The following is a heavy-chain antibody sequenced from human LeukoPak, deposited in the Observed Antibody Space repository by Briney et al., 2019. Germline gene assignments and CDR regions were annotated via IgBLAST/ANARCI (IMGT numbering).Heavy chain of an antibody. Sequence: GGSLRLSCAASGFTFSNYAMAWVRQAPGKGLVWVSHINSDGSWTSYADSVKGRFTISKDNAKNTVYLQMNSLRAEDTAVYYCVSFYETYWGRGTLVTVSS. D-gene: IGHD2/OR15-2a*01. CDR2: INSDGSWT. CDR3: VSFYETY. CDR1: GFTFSNYA. J-gene: IGHJ4*02. V-gene: IGHV3-74*01.